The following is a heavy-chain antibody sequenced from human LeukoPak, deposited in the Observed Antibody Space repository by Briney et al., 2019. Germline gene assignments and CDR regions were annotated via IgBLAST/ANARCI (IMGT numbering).Heavy chain of an antibody. J-gene: IGHJ6*03. CDR1: GYTFTSYG. Sequence: ASVKVSCKASGYTFTSYGISWVRQAPGQGLEWMGGIIPIFGTANYAQKFQGRVTITADESTSTAYMELSSLRSEDTAVYYCARDPDSTSYDHYYYYYMDVWGKGTTVTVSS. CDR3: ARDPDSTSYDHYYYYYMDV. V-gene: IGHV1-69*13. CDR2: IIPIFGTA. D-gene: IGHD2-2*01.